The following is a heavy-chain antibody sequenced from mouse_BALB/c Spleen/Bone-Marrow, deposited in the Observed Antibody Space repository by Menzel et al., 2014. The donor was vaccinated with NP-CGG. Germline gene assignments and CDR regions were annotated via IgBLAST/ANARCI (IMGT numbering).Heavy chain of an antibody. CDR3: ARSRDGYFDV. CDR1: GYTFTSYW. CDR2: IAPGSGST. J-gene: IGHJ1*01. Sequence: DLVKPGASVKLSCKASGYTFTSYWINWIKQRPGQGLEWIGRIAPGSGSTYYNEMLKGKATLTVDTSSSTAYIQLSSLSPEDSAVYFCARSRDGYFDVWGAGTTVTVSS. V-gene: IGHV1S41*01.